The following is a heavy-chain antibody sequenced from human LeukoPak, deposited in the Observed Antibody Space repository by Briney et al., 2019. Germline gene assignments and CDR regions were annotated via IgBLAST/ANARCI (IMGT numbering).Heavy chain of an antibody. Sequence: SETLSLTCTVSCGPLSTYFWNGLRQPPGKGLEWIGYIYYSGSTDYNPSLKSRVTISVDTSNNHFSLRLSSVTAADTAVYYCARGLYSGGGYTTFGMSGQGTMVTVSS. D-gene: IGHD5-12*01. CDR1: CGPLSTYF. CDR2: IYYSGST. CDR3: ARGLYSGGGYTTFGM. V-gene: IGHV4-59*01. J-gene: IGHJ3*02.